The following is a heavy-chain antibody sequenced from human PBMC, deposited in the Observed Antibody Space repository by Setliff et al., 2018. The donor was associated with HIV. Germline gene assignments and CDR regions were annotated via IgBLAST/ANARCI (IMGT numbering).Heavy chain of an antibody. Sequence: PSETLSLTCTVSGDSITSGGYSWTWIRQPPGKALEWVGYIYYSGRTSHSGSTYYNPSVASRITISGDTSKNQFSLKLTSVTAADTAIYYCARAYSSSWIFDYWGQGTLVTVSS. CDR2: IYYSGRTSHSGST. D-gene: IGHD6-13*01. J-gene: IGHJ4*02. CDR3: ARAYSSSWIFDY. V-gene: IGHV4-30-4*08. CDR1: GDSITSGGYS.